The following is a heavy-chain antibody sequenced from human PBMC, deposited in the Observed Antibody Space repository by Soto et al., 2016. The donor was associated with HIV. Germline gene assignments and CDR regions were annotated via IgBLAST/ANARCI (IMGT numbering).Heavy chain of an antibody. CDR2: IFHSGST. D-gene: IGHD3-10*01. Sequence: VQLQESGPGLVKPSETLSLTCAVSGYSISSGYFWGWIRQPPGKGLEWIGSIFHSGSTYYNPSLKSRVTISVDTSKNQFSLKMSSVTAADTAVYYCARDGHQYYYGSGSYSDYWGQGTLVTVSS. J-gene: IGHJ4*02. CDR3: ARDGHQYYYGSGSYSDY. CDR1: GYSISSGYF. V-gene: IGHV4-38-2*02.